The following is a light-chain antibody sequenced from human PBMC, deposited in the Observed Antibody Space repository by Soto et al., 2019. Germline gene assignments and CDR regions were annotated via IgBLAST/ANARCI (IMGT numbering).Light chain of an antibody. J-gene: IGKJ1*01. Sequence: EIGMKKSPATVSVSPGERATLSCRASQSVSSNLAWYQQKPGQAPRLLIYGASTRATGIPARFSGSGSGTEFTLTISSLQSEDFAVYYCQQYNTWPPWTFGQGTRVDIK. CDR1: QSVSSN. CDR2: GAS. CDR3: QQYNTWPPWT. V-gene: IGKV3-15*01.